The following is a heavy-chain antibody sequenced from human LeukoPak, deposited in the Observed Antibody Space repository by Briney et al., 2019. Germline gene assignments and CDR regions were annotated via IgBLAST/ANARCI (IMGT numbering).Heavy chain of an antibody. Sequence: GGSLRLSCTASKFTFSNYGMQWVRQAPGKGLEWVAVISFDGRTKYYADSVKGRFTLSRDNSRNTLDLQMNSLGPEDTAVYYCARDPRQYSSGWYYFDYWGQGTLVTVSS. CDR2: ISFDGRTK. D-gene: IGHD6-19*01. J-gene: IGHJ4*02. CDR3: ARDPRQYSSGWYYFDY. V-gene: IGHV3-30*03. CDR1: KFTFSNYG.